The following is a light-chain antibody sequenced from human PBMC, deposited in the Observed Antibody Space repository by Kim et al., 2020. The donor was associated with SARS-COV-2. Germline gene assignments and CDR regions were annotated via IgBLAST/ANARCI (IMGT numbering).Light chain of an antibody. CDR2: KAS. CDR1: QSISSW. CDR3: QQYNGYSWT. Sequence: SVGDRVTITCRASQSISSWLAWYQQKPGKAPKLLIYKASSLESGVPSRFSGSGSGTEFTLTISSLQPDDFATYYCQQYNGYSWTFGQGTKVDIK. V-gene: IGKV1-5*03. J-gene: IGKJ1*01.